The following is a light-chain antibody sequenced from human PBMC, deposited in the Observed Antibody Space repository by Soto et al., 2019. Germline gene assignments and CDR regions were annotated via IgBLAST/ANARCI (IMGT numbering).Light chain of an antibody. J-gene: IGKJ1*01. Sequence: DIQMTQSPSTLSASVGDRVTITCRASQSIRSWLAWYQQKPGKAPQLLIYDASNLESGVPSRFSGSGSGTEFTLPISSLQPDDFATYYCQQYDSFSKTFGRGTKVEVK. CDR3: QQYDSFSKT. V-gene: IGKV1-5*01. CDR2: DAS. CDR1: QSIRSW.